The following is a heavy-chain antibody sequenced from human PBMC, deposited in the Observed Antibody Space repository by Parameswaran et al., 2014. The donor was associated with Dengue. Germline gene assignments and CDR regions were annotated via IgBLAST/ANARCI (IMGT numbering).Heavy chain of an antibody. Sequence: PGKGLEWIGEINHSGSTNYNPSLKSRVTISVDTSKNQFSLKLSSVTAADTAVYYCARALGPYGSGSYFDYWGQGTLVTVSS. J-gene: IGHJ4*02. V-gene: IGHV4-34*01. CDR2: INHSGST. CDR3: ARALGPYGSGSYFDY. D-gene: IGHD3-10*01.